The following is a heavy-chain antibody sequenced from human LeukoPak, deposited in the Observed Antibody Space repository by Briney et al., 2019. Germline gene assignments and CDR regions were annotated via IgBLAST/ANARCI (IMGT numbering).Heavy chain of an antibody. CDR3: ARVDRGPEGADY. D-gene: IGHD3-22*01. V-gene: IGHV3-20*04. J-gene: IGHJ4*02. CDR2: INWNGGST. CDR1: GFTFDDYG. Sequence: GGSLRLSCAASGFTFDDYGMSWVRQAPGKGLEWVSGINWNGGSTGYADSVKGRFIISRDNAKNSLYLQMNSLRAEDTALYYCARVDRGPEGADYWGQGTLVTVSS.